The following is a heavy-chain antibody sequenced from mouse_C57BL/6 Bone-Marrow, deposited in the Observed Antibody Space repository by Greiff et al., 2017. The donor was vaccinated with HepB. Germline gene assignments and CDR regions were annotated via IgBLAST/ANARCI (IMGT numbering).Heavy chain of an antibody. J-gene: IGHJ2*01. CDR3: TRDWYGSSYALDY. CDR1: GFTFSSYA. V-gene: IGHV5-9-1*02. D-gene: IGHD1-1*01. Sequence: EVNLVESGEGLVKPGGSLKLSCAASGFTFSSYAMSWVRQTPEKRLEWVAYISSGGDYIYYADTVKGRFTISRDNARNTLYLQMSSLKSEDTAMYYCTRDWYGSSYALDYWGQGTTLTVSS. CDR2: ISSGGDYI.